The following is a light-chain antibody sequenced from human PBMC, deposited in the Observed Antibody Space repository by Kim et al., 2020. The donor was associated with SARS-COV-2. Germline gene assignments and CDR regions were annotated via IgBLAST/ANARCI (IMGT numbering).Light chain of an antibody. CDR2: DVS. J-gene: IGLJ3*02. Sequence: QSALTQPASVSGSPGQSITISCTGTSSDFSAYNYVSWYQQYPGKAPKLMIYDVSSRPSGVSNRFSGSKSGNTASLTISGLQAEDEADYYCSSYTSSNTWVFGGGTQLTVL. V-gene: IGLV2-14*03. CDR1: SSDFSAYNY. CDR3: SSYTSSNTWV.